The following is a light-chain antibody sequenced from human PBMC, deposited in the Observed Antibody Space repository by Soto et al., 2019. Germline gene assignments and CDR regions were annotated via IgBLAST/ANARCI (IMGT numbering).Light chain of an antibody. J-gene: IGKJ4*01. Sequence: EIVMTQSPATLSVSPGERATLSCRASQSVSSNLASYQQKPGQAPRLLIYGASTRATGIPARFSGSGSGTEFTLTISSLQSEDFAVYYCQQYNNWPLFGGGTKVEIK. CDR3: QQYNNWPL. CDR1: QSVSSN. CDR2: GAS. V-gene: IGKV3-15*01.